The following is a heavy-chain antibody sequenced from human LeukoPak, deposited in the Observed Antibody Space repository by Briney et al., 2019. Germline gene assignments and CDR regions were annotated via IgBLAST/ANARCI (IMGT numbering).Heavy chain of an antibody. CDR3: ARELTRSGDS. CDR2: ISSASSTI. D-gene: IGHD1-14*01. J-gene: IGHJ4*02. Sequence: GGSQRLSCAASGFIFSDDYMNWLRQAPGKGPEWVAFISSASSTIHYADSVKGRFTVSRDNARNTLYLQMNSLTVDDTAVYYCARELTRSGDSWGQGTLVTVSS. CDR1: GFIFSDDY. V-gene: IGHV3-11*01.